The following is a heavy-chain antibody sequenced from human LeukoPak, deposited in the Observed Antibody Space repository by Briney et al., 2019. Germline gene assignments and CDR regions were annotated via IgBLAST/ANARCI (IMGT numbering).Heavy chain of an antibody. Sequence: ASVKVSCKASGYTFTSYYMHWVRQAPGQGLEWMGWISAYNGNTNYAQKLQGRVTTTTDTSTSTAYMELRSLRSDDTAVYYCARAIYGVAAYSGGLNWFDPWGQGTLVTVSS. CDR2: ISAYNGNT. CDR3: ARAIYGVAAYSGGLNWFDP. CDR1: GYTFTSYY. J-gene: IGHJ5*02. V-gene: IGHV1-18*04. D-gene: IGHD6-13*01.